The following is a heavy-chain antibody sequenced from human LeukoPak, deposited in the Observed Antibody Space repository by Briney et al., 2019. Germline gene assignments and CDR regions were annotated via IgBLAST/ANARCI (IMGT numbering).Heavy chain of an antibody. CDR2: IYYSGST. J-gene: IGHJ4*02. Sequence: SETLSLTCTVSGGSISSSSYYWGWIRQPPGKGLEWIGSIYYSGSTYYNPSLKSRVTISVDTSKNQFSLKLSSATAADTAVYYCARAVAGPFDYFDYWGQGTLVTVSS. CDR3: ARAVAGPFDYFDY. D-gene: IGHD6-19*01. CDR1: GGSISSSSYY. V-gene: IGHV4-39*01.